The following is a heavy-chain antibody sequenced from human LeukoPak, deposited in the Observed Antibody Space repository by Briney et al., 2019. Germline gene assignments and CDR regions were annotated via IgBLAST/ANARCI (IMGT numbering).Heavy chain of an antibody. V-gene: IGHV4-30-2*01. Sequence: SETLSLTCAVSGGSISSGGYSWSWLRQPPGKGLEWIGYIYHSGSTYYNPSLKSRVTISVDRSKNQFPLKLSSVTAADTAVYYCASERVVERREYYYYYGMDVWGQGTTVTVSS. J-gene: IGHJ6*02. D-gene: IGHD3-3*01. CDR1: GGSISSGGYS. CDR3: ASERVVERREYYYYYGMDV. CDR2: IYHSGST.